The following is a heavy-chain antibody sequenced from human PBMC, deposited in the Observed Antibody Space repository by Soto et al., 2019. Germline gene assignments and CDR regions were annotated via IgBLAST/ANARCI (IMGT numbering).Heavy chain of an antibody. CDR1: GGSSSNYY. CDR2: IYYSGSS. J-gene: IGHJ6*03. V-gene: IGHV4-59*01. Sequence: PSETLSLTCTVSGGSSSNYYWSWIRQPPGKGLEWIAYIYYSGSSNYNPSLKSRVTISVDTSKNQFSLKLSSVTAADTAVYYCARVVSGYDWARYYYYMDVWGKGTTVTVSS. CDR3: ARVVSGYDWARYYYYMDV. D-gene: IGHD5-12*01.